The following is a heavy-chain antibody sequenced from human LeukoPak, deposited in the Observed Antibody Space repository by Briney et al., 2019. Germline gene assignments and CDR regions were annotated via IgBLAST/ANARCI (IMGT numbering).Heavy chain of an antibody. CDR1: GFTFISSS. D-gene: IGHD5-24*01. V-gene: IGHV3-33*08. J-gene: IGHJ6*02. CDR2: IWYDGSNK. Sequence: GGSLRLSCAASGFTFISSSISWVRQAPGKGLEWVAVIWYDGSNKYYADSVRGRFTISRDNSKNTLYLQMNSLRAEDTAVYYCARDLESYGMDVWGQGTTVTVSS. CDR3: ARDLESYGMDV.